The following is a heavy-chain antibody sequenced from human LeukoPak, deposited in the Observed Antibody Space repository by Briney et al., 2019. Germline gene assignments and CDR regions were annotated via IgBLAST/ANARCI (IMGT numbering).Heavy chain of an antibody. J-gene: IGHJ4*02. CDR3: ARRRGYCSGGSCQYYFDY. Sequence: PSETLSLTCTVSGGSISSSSYYWGWLRQPPGKGLEWIGSIYYSGSTYYNPSLKSRVTISVDTSKNQFSLKLSSVTAADTAVYYCARRRGYCSGGSCQYYFDYWGQGTLVTVSS. V-gene: IGHV4-39*01. D-gene: IGHD2-15*01. CDR2: IYYSGST. CDR1: GGSISSSSYY.